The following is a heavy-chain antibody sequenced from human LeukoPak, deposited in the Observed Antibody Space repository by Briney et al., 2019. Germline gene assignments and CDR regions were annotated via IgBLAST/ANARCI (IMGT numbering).Heavy chain of an antibody. J-gene: IGHJ4*02. V-gene: IGHV3-23*01. CDR1: GFTFSSYA. Sequence: GGSLGLSCAASGFTFSSYAMSWVRQAPGKGLEWVSAISGSGGSTYYADSVKGRFTISRDNSKNTLYLQMNSLRAEDTAVYYCAKLRLKGYYDSSGYEDYWGQGTLVTVSS. D-gene: IGHD3-22*01. CDR2: ISGSGGST. CDR3: AKLRLKGYYDSSGYEDY.